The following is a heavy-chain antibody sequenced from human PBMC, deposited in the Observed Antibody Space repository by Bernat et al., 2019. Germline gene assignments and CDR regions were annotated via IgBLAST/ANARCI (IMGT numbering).Heavy chain of an antibody. CDR1: GGSISSYY. CDR2: IYYSGST. CDR3: ARHGAGGMVRGVIQH. J-gene: IGHJ1*01. V-gene: IGHV4-59*08. Sequence: QVQLQESGPGLVKPSETLSLTCTVSGGSISSYYWSWIRQPPGKGLEWIGYIYYSGSTNYNPSLKSRGTRSVDTSKNQFSLKLSSVTAADTAVYDCARHGAGGMVRGVIQHWGQGTLVTVSS. D-gene: IGHD3-10*01.